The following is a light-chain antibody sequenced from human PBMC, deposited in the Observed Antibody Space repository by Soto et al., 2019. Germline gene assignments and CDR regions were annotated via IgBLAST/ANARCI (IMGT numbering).Light chain of an antibody. CDR3: QQYNNWPRWT. J-gene: IGKJ1*01. Sequence: EIVMTQSPATLSVSPGERATLSCRASQSVSSNFAWYQQKPGQAPRLLIYGASTRATGIPARFSGSGSGTEFTLTISSLQSEYFAVYYCQQYNNWPRWTFGQGTKVEIK. CDR2: GAS. CDR1: QSVSSN. V-gene: IGKV3-15*01.